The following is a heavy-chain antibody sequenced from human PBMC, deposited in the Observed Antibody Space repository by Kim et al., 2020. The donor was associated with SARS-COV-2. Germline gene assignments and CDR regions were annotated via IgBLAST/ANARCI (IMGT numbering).Heavy chain of an antibody. D-gene: IGHD2-8*01. CDR3: ARDLMARMDA. CDR2: INNDGSRT. V-gene: IGHV3-74*01. J-gene: IGHJ6*02. Sequence: GGSLRLSCAASGFTLKNYWMHWVRQAPGKGLVWVSRINNDGSRTSYADSVKGRFTISRDNAKNTLYLQMNSLRAEDTAVYYCARDLMARMDAWGQGTTVT. CDR1: GFTLKNYW.